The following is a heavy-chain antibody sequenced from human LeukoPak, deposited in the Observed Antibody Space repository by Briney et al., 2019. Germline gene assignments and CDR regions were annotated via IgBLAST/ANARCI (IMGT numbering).Heavy chain of an antibody. CDR3: VATRVCGGVLLRPKCLYFEN. J-gene: IGHJ4*02. CDR2: ISGSGSVQ. V-gene: IGHV3-23*01. D-gene: IGHD3-16*01. CDR1: GFAFSSNA. Sequence: GGSLRLSCAASGFAFSSNAMTWVRQAPGKGLEWLSYISGSGSVQYYADSVKGRFTISRDNSRNTLYLQMNSLRAEDTAVYYCVATRVCGGVLLRPKCLYFENWGQGTQVSVSS.